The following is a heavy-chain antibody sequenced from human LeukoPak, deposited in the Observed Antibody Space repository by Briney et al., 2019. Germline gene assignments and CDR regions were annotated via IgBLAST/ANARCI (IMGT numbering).Heavy chain of an antibody. Sequence: ASVKVSCKASGGTFSSYAINWVRQATGQGLEWMGWMNPNSGNTGYAQKFQGRVTITRNTSISTAYMELSSLRSEDTAVYYCARPGRWSSSWYYSYWGQGTLVTVSS. J-gene: IGHJ4*02. CDR2: MNPNSGNT. V-gene: IGHV1-8*03. CDR1: GGTFSSYA. CDR3: ARPGRWSSSWYYSY. D-gene: IGHD6-13*01.